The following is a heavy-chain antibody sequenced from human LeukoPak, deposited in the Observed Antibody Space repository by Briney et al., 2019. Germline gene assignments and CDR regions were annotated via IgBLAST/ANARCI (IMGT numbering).Heavy chain of an antibody. CDR3: ARQKPSPYYYDSSGWYDAFDI. Sequence: SETLSLTCTVSGGSISSSSYYWGWIRQPPGKGLEWIGSIYYSGSTYYNPSLKSRVTISVDTSKNQFSVKLSSVTAADTAVYYCARQKPSPYYYDSSGWYDAFDIWGQGTMVTVSS. CDR2: IYYSGST. J-gene: IGHJ3*02. D-gene: IGHD3-22*01. CDR1: GGSISSSSYY. V-gene: IGHV4-39*01.